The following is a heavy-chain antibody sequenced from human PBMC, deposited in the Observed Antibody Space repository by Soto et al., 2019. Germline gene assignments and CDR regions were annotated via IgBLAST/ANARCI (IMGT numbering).Heavy chain of an antibody. J-gene: IGHJ6*02. V-gene: IGHV4-34*01. Sequence: SETLSLTCAVYGGSFSGYNWSWIRQPPGQGLEWSGEINHSGSTTYNPSLNSSDTISVDTSTNQFSLKWSSVTAADTAVYYCASPNYYVSGSYRKYYYGMDVWGQGATVTV. CDR3: ASPNYYVSGSYRKYYYGMDV. CDR2: INHSGST. CDR1: GGSFSGYN. D-gene: IGHD3-10*01.